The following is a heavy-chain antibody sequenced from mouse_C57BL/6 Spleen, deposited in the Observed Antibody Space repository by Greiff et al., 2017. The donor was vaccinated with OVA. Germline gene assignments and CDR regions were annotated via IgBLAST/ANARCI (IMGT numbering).Heavy chain of an antibody. CDR1: GYTFTSYW. D-gene: IGHD1-3*01. CDR2: IDPSDSET. Sequence: QVQLQQPGAELVRPGSSVKLSCKASGYTFTSYWMHWVKQRPIQGLEWVGNIDPSDSETHYNQKFKDKATLTVDKSSSTAYMQLSSLTSEDSAVYYCARGGEIYLNSFAYWGQGTLGTVSA. CDR3: ARGGEIYLNSFAY. J-gene: IGHJ3*01. V-gene: IGHV1-52*01.